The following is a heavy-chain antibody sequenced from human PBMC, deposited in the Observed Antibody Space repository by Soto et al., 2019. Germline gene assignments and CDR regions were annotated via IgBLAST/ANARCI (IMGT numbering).Heavy chain of an antibody. CDR2: ISGSGGST. V-gene: IGHV3-23*01. J-gene: IGHJ4*02. CDR3: AKGGFGELLNFY. Sequence: GGSLRLSCAASGFTFSSYAMSWVRQAPGKGLEWVSAISGSGGSTYYADTVKGRFTISRHNSKNTLYLQMNSLRAEDRAEYYCAKGGFGELLNFYWGQGTLVTVSS. CDR1: GFTFSSYA. D-gene: IGHD3-10*01.